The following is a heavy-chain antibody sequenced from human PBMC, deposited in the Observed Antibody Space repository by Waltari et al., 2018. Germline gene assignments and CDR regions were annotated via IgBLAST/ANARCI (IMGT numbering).Heavy chain of an antibody. Sequence: EVQLLQSGGGLVQPGGSLRLSCTASGFTFSTSAMSWARQAPGKGLGWTSPISSSGDRTYYADSVKGRFTISRDNVMNTLYLQMNSLRAEDTAVYYCATDPWNSGQPYGMDVWGQGTTVTVSS. CDR1: GFTFSTSA. CDR2: ISSSGDRT. V-gene: IGHV3-23*01. D-gene: IGHD5-12*01. CDR3: ATDPWNSGQPYGMDV. J-gene: IGHJ6*02.